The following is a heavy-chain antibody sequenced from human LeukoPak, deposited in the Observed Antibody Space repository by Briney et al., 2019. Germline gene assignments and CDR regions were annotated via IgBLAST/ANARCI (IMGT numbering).Heavy chain of an antibody. CDR2: INPNSGGT. D-gene: IGHD3-22*01. Sequence: ASVKVSCKASGYTFTGYYMHWVRQAPGQGLEWMGWINPNSGGTNYAQKFQGRVTMTRDTSISTAYMELSRLRSDDTAVYYCARDSHDYYDSSGYYYSHDYWGQGTLVTVSS. CDR1: GYTFTGYY. CDR3: ARDSHDYYDSSGYYYSHDY. V-gene: IGHV1-2*02. J-gene: IGHJ4*02.